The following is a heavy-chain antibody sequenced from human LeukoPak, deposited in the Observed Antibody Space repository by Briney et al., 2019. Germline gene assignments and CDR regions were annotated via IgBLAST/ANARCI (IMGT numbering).Heavy chain of an antibody. V-gene: IGHV1-2*02. Sequence: ASVKVSCKASGYTFTGYYIYWVRQAPGQGLEWMGWINPNSGGTKYAQKFQGRVTMTRDTSISTAYMELNRLRSDDTAIYYCARDPQYSSGQWGQGTLVTVSS. CDR3: ARDPQYSSGQ. D-gene: IGHD6-19*01. CDR1: GYTFTGYY. CDR2: INPNSGGT. J-gene: IGHJ4*02.